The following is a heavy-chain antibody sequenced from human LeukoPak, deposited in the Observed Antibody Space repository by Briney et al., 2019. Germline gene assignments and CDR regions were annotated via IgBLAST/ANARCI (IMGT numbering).Heavy chain of an antibody. CDR2: IYHSGST. D-gene: IGHD3-10*01. CDR1: GGSISSGDYY. Sequence: QTLSLTCTVSGGSISSGDYYWNWIRQHPGKGLEWIAYIYHSGSTYYSPSLKSRVTLSVDTSRNQFSLRMTSVTAADTAIYYCARDSDYYGSGSAGYFDLWGRGTLVTVSS. J-gene: IGHJ2*01. V-gene: IGHV4-31*03. CDR3: ARDSDYYGSGSAGYFDL.